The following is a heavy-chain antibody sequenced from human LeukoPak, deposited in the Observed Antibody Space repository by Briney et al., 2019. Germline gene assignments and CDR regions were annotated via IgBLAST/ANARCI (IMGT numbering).Heavy chain of an antibody. CDR1: GFTFSSYA. J-gene: IGHJ4*02. Sequence: GGSLRLSCAASGFTFSSYAMNWVRQAPGKGLEWVSAISGSGGDTYYADSVKGRFTISRDNSKNTLYLQMHSLRAEDTAPYYCAKAMSDYYDSSRYYDFDSWGQGTLVTVSS. CDR3: AKAMSDYYDSSRYYDFDS. V-gene: IGHV3-23*01. D-gene: IGHD3-22*01. CDR2: ISGSGGDT.